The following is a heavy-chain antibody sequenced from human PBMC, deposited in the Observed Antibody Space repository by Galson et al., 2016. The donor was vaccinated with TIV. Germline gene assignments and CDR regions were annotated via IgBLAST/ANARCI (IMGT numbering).Heavy chain of an antibody. CDR2: INPDSGGT. J-gene: IGHJ5*02. V-gene: IGHV1-2*02. CDR1: GYTFTGFY. CDR3: ARIDFWSGWS. Sequence: SVKVSCKASGYTFTGFYMYWVRQAPGQGLEWMGWINPDSGGTNYAQKFQGRVSMTRDTSISTAYMALSRLRSDDTAVYYCARIDFWSGWSWGPGTLVTVSS. D-gene: IGHD3-3*01.